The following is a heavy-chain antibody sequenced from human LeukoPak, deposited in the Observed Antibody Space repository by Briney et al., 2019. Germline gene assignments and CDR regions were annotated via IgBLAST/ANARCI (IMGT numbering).Heavy chain of an antibody. CDR2: ISGSGGGT. Sequence: PGGSLRLSCAVSGITLSNYGMSWVRQAPGKGLEWVAGISGSGGGTNYADSVKGRFTISRDRPKNTLSLQMNSLRAEDTAVYFCAKRGVVIRVILVGFHKEAYYFDSWGQGALVTVSS. J-gene: IGHJ4*02. D-gene: IGHD3-22*01. CDR1: GITLSNYG. V-gene: IGHV3-23*01. CDR3: AKRGVVIRVILVGFHKEAYYFDS.